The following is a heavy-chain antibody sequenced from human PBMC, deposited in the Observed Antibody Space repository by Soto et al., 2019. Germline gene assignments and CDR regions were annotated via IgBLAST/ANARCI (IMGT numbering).Heavy chain of an antibody. CDR1: GGSVSMGSYY. Sequence: SETLSLTCTVSGGSVSMGSYYWGWIRQPPGKGLEWIGYIYYSGSTNYNPSLKSRVTISVDTSKNQFSLKLSSVTAADTAVYYCASLYTSGWYDFDYWGQGTLVTVSS. V-gene: IGHV4-61*01. D-gene: IGHD6-19*01. CDR2: IYYSGST. J-gene: IGHJ4*02. CDR3: ASLYTSGWYDFDY.